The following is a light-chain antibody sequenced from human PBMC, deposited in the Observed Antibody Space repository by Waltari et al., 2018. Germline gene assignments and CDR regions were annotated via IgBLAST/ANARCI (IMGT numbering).Light chain of an antibody. Sequence: EIVMTQSPATLSVSPGESATLSCRASQSLSSTFAWYQQKPGQAPRLLIYSTSTWATGIPARFSGSGSGTEFTLTISSLQSEDFAIYYCQQYNYWPWTFGQGTRVEIK. V-gene: IGKV3D-15*01. CDR1: QSLSST. CDR3: QQYNYWPWT. CDR2: STS. J-gene: IGKJ1*01.